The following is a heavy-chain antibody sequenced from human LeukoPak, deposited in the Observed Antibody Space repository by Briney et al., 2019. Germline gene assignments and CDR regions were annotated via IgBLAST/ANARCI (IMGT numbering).Heavy chain of an antibody. CDR1: GFTFSNYA. CDR2: ISGSGGST. V-gene: IGHV3-23*01. J-gene: IGHJ1*01. Sequence: QPGGSLRLSCTASGFTFSNYAMSWVRQAPGKGLEWVSAISGSGGSTYYADSVKGRFTISRDNSKNTLYLQMNSLRAEDTAVYYCAKTLGGYPEYFQHWGQGTLVTVSS. D-gene: IGHD3-16*01. CDR3: AKTLGGYPEYFQH.